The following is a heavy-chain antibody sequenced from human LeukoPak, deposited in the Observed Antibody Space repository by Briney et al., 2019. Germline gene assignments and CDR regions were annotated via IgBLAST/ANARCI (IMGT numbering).Heavy chain of an antibody. J-gene: IGHJ4*02. CDR2: ISNDGSDK. Sequence: PGGSRRLSCAASGFTFSDYPMHWVRQAPGKGLECVAVISNDGSDKYYADSVKGRFTISRANSKNTLYLQMSSLRAEDTALYYCARDGGYSRGWTYGAGDYWGQGTLVTVSS. CDR1: GFTFSDYP. CDR3: ARDGGYSRGWTYGAGDY. V-gene: IGHV3-30*04. D-gene: IGHD6-19*01.